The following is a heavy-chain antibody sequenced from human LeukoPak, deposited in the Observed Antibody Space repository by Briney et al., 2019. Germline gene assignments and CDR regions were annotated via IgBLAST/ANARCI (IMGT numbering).Heavy chain of an antibody. Sequence: SETLSLTCAVYGGSFSGYYWSWIRQPPGKGLEWIGEINHSGSTNYNPSLKSRVTISVDTSKNQFSLKLSSVTAADTAVYHCARGGSYTSCIYDYWGQGTLVTVSS. CDR3: ARGGSYTSCIYDY. J-gene: IGHJ4*02. V-gene: IGHV4-34*01. D-gene: IGHD2-2*01. CDR2: INHSGST. CDR1: GGSFSGYY.